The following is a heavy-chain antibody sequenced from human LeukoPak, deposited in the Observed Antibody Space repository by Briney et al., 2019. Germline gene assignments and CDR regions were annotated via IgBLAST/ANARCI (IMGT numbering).Heavy chain of an antibody. J-gene: IGHJ5*02. CDR3: ASGSSYSPNWFDP. Sequence: GGSLRLSCAASGFTFSSFWMSWVRQAPGKGLEWVASIKQDGSEKYYVDSVKGRFTISRDNAKNSLYLQMNSLRAEDTAVYYCASGSSYSPNWFDPWGQGTLVTVSS. CDR1: GFTFSSFW. D-gene: IGHD2-15*01. V-gene: IGHV3-7*01. CDR2: IKQDGSEK.